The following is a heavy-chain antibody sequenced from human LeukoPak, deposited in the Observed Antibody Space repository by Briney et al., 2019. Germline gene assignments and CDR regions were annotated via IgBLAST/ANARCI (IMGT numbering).Heavy chain of an antibody. D-gene: IGHD1-26*01. CDR3: ARDGALDY. CDR1: GGSISSYY. CDR2: IYYSGST. J-gene: IGHJ4*02. V-gene: IGHV4-59*01. Sequence: PSETLSLTCTVAGGSISSYYWSWIRQPPGKGLEWIGYIYYSGSTNYNPSLKSRVTISVDTSKNQFALKLSSVTAADTAVYFCARDGALDYWDQGTLVTVSS.